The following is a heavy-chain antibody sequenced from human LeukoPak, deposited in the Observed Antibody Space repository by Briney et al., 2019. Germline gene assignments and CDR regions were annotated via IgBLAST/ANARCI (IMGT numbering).Heavy chain of an antibody. Sequence: SETLSLTCTVSGGSISSGGYYWSWIRQHPGEGLEWIGYIYYSGSTYYNPSLKSRVTISVDTSKNQFSLKLSSVTAADTAVYFCAREPPASSSWYRGMDVWGQGTTVTVSS. V-gene: IGHV4-31*03. D-gene: IGHD6-13*01. CDR1: GGSISSGGYY. J-gene: IGHJ6*02. CDR2: IYYSGST. CDR3: AREPPASSSWYRGMDV.